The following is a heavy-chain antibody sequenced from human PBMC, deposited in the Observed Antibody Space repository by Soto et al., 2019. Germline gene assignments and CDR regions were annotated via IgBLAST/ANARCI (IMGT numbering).Heavy chain of an antibody. CDR3: GRSLCRRTWFDP. V-gene: IGHV1-8*01. CDR1: GSTFTHYH. CDR2: MNPASGNT. J-gene: IGHJ5*02. Sequence: QVQLVQSGAEVKKPGASVKVSCKASGSTFTHYHIHWVRQATGQGHERLGCMNPASGNTGQSKQFQRRITTTGHTSITAAYFDVGSLRSEYTTVYCCGRSLCRRTWFDPWGQGTLVTVSS.